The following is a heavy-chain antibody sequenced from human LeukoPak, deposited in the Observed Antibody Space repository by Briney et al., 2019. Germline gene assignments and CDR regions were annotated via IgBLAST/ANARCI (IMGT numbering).Heavy chain of an antibody. Sequence: GGSLRLSCAASGITFSSHAMNWVRQAPGKGLQWVSSISGNGGSTNYADSVQGRFTISRDNSMDTLYLQMNSLRPEDAAVYYCAKDQYLSGRGWETYLISNWGRGTLVTVSS. D-gene: IGHD1-26*01. CDR1: GITFSSHA. CDR2: ISGNGGST. J-gene: IGHJ4*02. CDR3: AKDQYLSGRGWETYLISN. V-gene: IGHV3-23*01.